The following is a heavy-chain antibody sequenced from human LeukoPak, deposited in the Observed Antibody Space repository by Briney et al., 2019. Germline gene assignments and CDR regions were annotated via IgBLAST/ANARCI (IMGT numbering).Heavy chain of an antibody. Sequence: PGGSLRLSCAASGFSFSDYGMHWVRQTPGKGLEWVTFIQFDESDKFYADSVKGRFIISRDNAKHSLYLQMNSLRAEDTAVYYCARYSGTLRAFDYWGQGTLVTVSS. CDR3: ARYSGTLRAFDY. CDR1: GFSFSDYG. CDR2: IQFDESDK. J-gene: IGHJ4*02. V-gene: IGHV3-30*02. D-gene: IGHD1-26*01.